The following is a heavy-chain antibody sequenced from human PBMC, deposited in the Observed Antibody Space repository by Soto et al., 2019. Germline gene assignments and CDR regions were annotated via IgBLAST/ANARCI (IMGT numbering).Heavy chain of an antibody. Sequence: SETLSLTCAVYGGSFSGYYWSWIRQPPGKGLEWIGEINHSGSTNYNPSLKSRVTISVDTSKNQFSLKLSSVTAADTAVYYCARWPGTFDYWGQGTLGTVSS. CDR3: ARWPGTFDY. CDR1: GGSFSGYY. CDR2: INHSGST. J-gene: IGHJ4*02. V-gene: IGHV4-34*01. D-gene: IGHD1-1*01.